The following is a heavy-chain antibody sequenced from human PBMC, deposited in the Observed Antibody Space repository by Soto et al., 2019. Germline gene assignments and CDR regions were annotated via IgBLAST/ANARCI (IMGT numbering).Heavy chain of an antibody. V-gene: IGHV3-21*01. CDR2: ISSSSSYI. Sequence: GGPLRLSCAASGFTFSSYSMNWVRQAPGKGLEWVSSISSSSSYIYYADSVKGRFTISRDNAKNSLYLQMNSLRAEDTAVYYCAREVVVFGVIIPTPMDVWGQGTTVTVSS. D-gene: IGHD3-22*01. CDR1: GFTFSSYS. CDR3: AREVVVFGVIIPTPMDV. J-gene: IGHJ6*02.